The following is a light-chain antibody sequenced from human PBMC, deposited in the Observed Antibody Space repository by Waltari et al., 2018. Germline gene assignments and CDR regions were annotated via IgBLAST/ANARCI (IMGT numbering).Light chain of an antibody. Sequence: QSALTQPASVSGSPGQSITISCTGTNSDIGSYNFVSWYQQHPNKVPKLVLYEVSNRPSGVSNSFSGSKSGSTAFLTISGLQAEDEAEYYCSSYTKSTTQVFGTGTKVTVL. CDR3: SSYTKSTTQV. CDR1: NSDIGSYNF. J-gene: IGLJ1*01. V-gene: IGLV2-14*01. CDR2: EVS.